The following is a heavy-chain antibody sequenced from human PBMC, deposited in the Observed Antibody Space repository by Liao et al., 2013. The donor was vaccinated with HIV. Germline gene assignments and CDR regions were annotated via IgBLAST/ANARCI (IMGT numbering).Heavy chain of an antibody. CDR2: INHSGST. V-gene: IGHV4-34*01. D-gene: IGHD6-6*01. Sequence: QVQLQQWGAGLLKPSETLSLTCAVYGGSFSGYYWSWIRQPPGKGLEWIGEINHSGSTNYNPSLKSRVTISVDTSKNQFSLKLSSVTAADTAVYYCARGRYSSSLSNWGQGTPVTVSS. CDR3: ARGRYSSSLSN. CDR1: GGSFSGYY. J-gene: IGHJ4*02.